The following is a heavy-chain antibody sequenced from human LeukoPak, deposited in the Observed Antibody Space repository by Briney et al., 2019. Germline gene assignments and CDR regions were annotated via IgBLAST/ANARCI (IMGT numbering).Heavy chain of an antibody. CDR1: GFTFSSYA. CDR2: ISYDGSNK. Sequence: GGSLRLSCAASGFTFSSYAMHWVRQAPGKGLEWVAVISYDGSNKYYADSVEGRFTISRDNSKNTLYLQMNSLRAEDTAVYYCARVQYYYDSSGYYYFDYWGQGTLVTVSS. V-gene: IGHV3-30-3*01. D-gene: IGHD3-22*01. J-gene: IGHJ4*02. CDR3: ARVQYYYDSSGYYYFDY.